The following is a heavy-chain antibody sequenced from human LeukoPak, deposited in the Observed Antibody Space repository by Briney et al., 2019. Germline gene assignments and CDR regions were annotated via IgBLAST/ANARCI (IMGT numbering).Heavy chain of an antibody. V-gene: IGHV3-74*01. CDR1: GFTLSSKV. J-gene: IGHJ3*02. CDR2: IIRDGTGT. Sequence: PGGSLRLSCAASGFTLSSKVMHWVRQAPGTGLVRVSRIIRDGTGTDYADSVKGRFTISRDIATNTLYLQMNSLRAEDTAVYYCARAVGYGAGSYGFDIWGQGTTVTVSS. D-gene: IGHD3-10*01. CDR3: ARAVGYGAGSYGFDI.